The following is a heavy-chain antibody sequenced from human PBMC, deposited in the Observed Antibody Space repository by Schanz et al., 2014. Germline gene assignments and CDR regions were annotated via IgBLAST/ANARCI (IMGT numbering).Heavy chain of an antibody. D-gene: IGHD5-12*01. CDR3: ARAFGGYDPAGALDY. V-gene: IGHV1-2*04. CDR1: GHAFSDYG. J-gene: IGHJ4*02. Sequence: QVQLVQSGGEMKKPGASVKVSCKASGHAFSDYGITWVRQAPGQGLEWMGWINPNSGTTNYAQKFQDWVTMTRDTSISTAYMELSRLKSDGAAVYYCARAFGGYDPAGALDYWGQGTLVTVSS. CDR2: INPNSGTT.